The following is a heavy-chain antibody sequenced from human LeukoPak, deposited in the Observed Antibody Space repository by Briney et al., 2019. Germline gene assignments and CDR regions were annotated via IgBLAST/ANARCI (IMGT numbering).Heavy chain of an antibody. CDR3: ARGRLRPWAAAGTYYYGMDV. CDR2: IRYDGSNK. CDR1: GFTFSSYG. J-gene: IGHJ6*02. Sequence: GGSLRLSCAASGFTFSSYGMHWVRQAPGKGLEWVAFIRYDGSNKYYADSVKGRFTISRDNSKNTLYLQMNSLRAEDTAVYYCARGRLRPWAAAGTYYYGMDVWGQGTTVTVSS. V-gene: IGHV3-30*02. D-gene: IGHD6-13*01.